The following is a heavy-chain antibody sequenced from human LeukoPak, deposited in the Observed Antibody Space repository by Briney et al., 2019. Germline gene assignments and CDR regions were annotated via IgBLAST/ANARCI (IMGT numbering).Heavy chain of an antibody. CDR2: IYDSGST. CDR1: GGSISSGDYD. D-gene: IGHD3-22*01. V-gene: IGHV4-31*03. CDR3: ARAHPTPYYYDSSGYPYSFDY. Sequence: PSQTLSLTCTVSGGSISSGDYDWSWSRQHPGKGREWIGNIYDSGSTYYNPSLKSRIPISIDTSKNQFSLNLSSVTATATAVYYCARAHPTPYYYDSSGYPYSFDYWGPGTLVTASP. J-gene: IGHJ4*02.